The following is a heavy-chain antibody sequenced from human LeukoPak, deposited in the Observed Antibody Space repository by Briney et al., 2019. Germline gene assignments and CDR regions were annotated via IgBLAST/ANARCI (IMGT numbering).Heavy chain of an antibody. J-gene: IGHJ4*02. CDR2: IYTSGST. Sequence: PSETLSLNCTVSGGPISSYYWSWIRQPAGKGLEWIGHIYTSGSTKYNPSLRSRVTMSVDTSKNLFSLKLSSVAAADTAVYYCAREEDYGSGSYSPNFDYWGQGTLVTVSS. V-gene: IGHV4-4*07. D-gene: IGHD3-10*01. CDR3: AREEDYGSGSYSPNFDY. CDR1: GGPISSYY.